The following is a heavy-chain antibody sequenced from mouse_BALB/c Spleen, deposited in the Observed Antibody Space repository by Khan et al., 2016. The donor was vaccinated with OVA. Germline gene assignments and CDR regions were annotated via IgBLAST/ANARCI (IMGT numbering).Heavy chain of an antibody. D-gene: IGHD1-1*01. CDR3: TIDRNYYGSSFYFDY. CDR1: GFTFSSYS. Sequence: EVELVESGGGLVKPGGSLRLSCAASGFTFSSYSMSWVRQTPEKRLEWVATITSGGSYTYYPDSVQGRFTISRDHAKNTLYLQMSRLKSEDTAIYYCTIDRNYYGSSFYFDYWGQGTTLTVSS. CDR2: ITSGGSYT. V-gene: IGHV5-6-4*01. J-gene: IGHJ2*01.